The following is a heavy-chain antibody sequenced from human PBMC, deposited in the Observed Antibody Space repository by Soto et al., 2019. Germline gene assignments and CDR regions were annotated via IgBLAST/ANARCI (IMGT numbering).Heavy chain of an antibody. D-gene: IGHD3-9*01. CDR2: IIPIFGTA. J-gene: IGHJ6*02. CDR3: ARDGRYYYILTGYRYYYGMDV. V-gene: IGHV1-69*12. CDR1: GGTFCSYA. Sequence: QVQLVQSGAEVKKPGSSVKVSCKASGGTFCSYAISWVRQAPGQGLEWMGGIIPIFGTANYAQKFQGRVTITADESTSTAYMELSSLRSEDTAVYYCARDGRYYYILTGYRYYYGMDVWGQGTTVTVSS.